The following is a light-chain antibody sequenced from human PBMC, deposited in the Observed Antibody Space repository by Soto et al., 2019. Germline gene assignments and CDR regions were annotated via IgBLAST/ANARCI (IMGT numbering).Light chain of an antibody. V-gene: IGLV1-40*01. Sequence: QSVLTQPPSVSGAPGQRVTISCTGSRSNLGAGYDVQWYQQLPGTAPKLLIHSNNQRPSGVPDRFSGSKSGTSASLAISGLQSEDEADYYCAAWDDSLNGLVFGGGTKLTVL. CDR1: RSNLGAGYD. J-gene: IGLJ2*01. CDR2: SNN. CDR3: AAWDDSLNGLV.